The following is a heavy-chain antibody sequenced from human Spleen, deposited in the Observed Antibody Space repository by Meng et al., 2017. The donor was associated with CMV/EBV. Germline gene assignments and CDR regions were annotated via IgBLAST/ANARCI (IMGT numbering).Heavy chain of an antibody. Sequence: SETLSLTCTVSGGSISSYYWSWIRQPTGKGLEWIGRIYTSGSTNYNPSLKSRVTISVDTSKNQFSLKLSSVTAADTAVYYCARGRAVRIAARPRSYFDYWGQGTLVTVSS. D-gene: IGHD6-6*01. CDR1: GGSISSYY. CDR3: ARGRAVRIAARPRSYFDY. J-gene: IGHJ4*02. V-gene: IGHV4-4*07. CDR2: IYTSGST.